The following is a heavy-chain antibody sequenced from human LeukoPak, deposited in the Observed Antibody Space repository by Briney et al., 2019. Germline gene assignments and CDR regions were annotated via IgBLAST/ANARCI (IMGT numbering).Heavy chain of an antibody. CDR3: AKDNGDRAVAGPYYFDY. J-gene: IGHJ4*02. V-gene: IGHV3-9*01. CDR1: GFIFDDYA. CDR2: ISWNSGRI. Sequence: GGSLRLSCAASGFIFDDYAMHWARQAPGKGLEWVSGISWNSGRIGYADSVKGRFTISRDTAKNSLYLQMNSLRAEDTALYYCAKDNGDRAVAGPYYFDYWGQGTLVTVSS. D-gene: IGHD6-19*01.